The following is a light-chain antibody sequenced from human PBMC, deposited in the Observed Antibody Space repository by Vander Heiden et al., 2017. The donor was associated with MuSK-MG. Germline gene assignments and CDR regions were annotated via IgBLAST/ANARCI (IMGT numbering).Light chain of an antibody. CDR1: SSNLGAGHN. CDR3: QSYDNDLSVVV. J-gene: IGLJ2*01. V-gene: IGLV1-40*01. Sequence: QSVLTQPPSLSGAPGPPVTISCTGSSSNLGAGHNVHWYQQLPGTAPRLLIYGNNVRPSGVPGRFSGSKSGTSASLAITGLQAEDEADYFCQSYDNDLSVVVLGGGTKLTVL. CDR2: GNN.